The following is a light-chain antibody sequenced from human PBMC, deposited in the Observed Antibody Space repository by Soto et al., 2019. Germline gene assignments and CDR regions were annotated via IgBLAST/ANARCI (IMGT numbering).Light chain of an antibody. CDR3: QQYNYWPGT. J-gene: IGKJ1*01. CDR1: ERVASN. CDR2: GAS. V-gene: IGKV3-15*01. Sequence: VLKHSLGTLSLSKGERATLFCRASERVASNYLAWYQQKPGQAPRLLISGASTRATGITDRFSGSGSGTEFTLTINSLQSEDFAVYYCQQYNYWPGTFGQG.